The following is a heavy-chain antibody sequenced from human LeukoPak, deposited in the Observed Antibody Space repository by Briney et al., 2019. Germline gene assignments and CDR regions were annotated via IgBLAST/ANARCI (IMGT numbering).Heavy chain of an antibody. J-gene: IGHJ4*02. D-gene: IGHD3-9*01. CDR3: ARTRLLVTPYYFDY. CDR1: GGSFSGYY. Sequence: SETLSLTCAVYGGSFSGYYWSWIRQPPGKGLEWIGEINHSGSTNYSPSLKSRVTISVDTSKNQFSLKLSSVTAADTAVYYCARTRLLVTPYYFDYWGQGTLVTVSS. V-gene: IGHV4-34*01. CDR2: INHSGST.